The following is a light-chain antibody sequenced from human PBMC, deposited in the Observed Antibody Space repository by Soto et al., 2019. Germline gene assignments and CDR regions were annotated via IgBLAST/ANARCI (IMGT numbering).Light chain of an antibody. CDR2: DVI. CDR3: SSFTSSTPTYV. J-gene: IGLJ1*01. CDR1: SSDVGGYNY. Sequence: QSALTQPASVSGSPGQSITIPCTGSSSDVGGYNYVSWHQQHPGKAPKRIIYDVIHRPSGVSSRFSGSRSGNTASLIISGLQAEDEADYYCSSFTSSTPTYVFGSGTKVTVL. V-gene: IGLV2-14*01.